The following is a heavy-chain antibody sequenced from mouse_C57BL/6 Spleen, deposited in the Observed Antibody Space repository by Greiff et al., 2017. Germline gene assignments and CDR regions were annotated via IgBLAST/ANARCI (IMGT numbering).Heavy chain of an antibody. V-gene: IGHV5-4*03. CDR1: GFTFSSYA. J-gene: IGHJ2*01. CDR2: ISDGGSYT. Sequence: DVKLVVSGGGLVKPGGSLKLSCAASGFTFSSYAMSWVRQTPEKRLEWVATISDGGSYTYYPDNVKGRFTISRDNAKNNLYLQMSHLKSEDTAMYYCARGRSFFDYWGQGTTHTVSS. CDR3: ARGRSFFDY.